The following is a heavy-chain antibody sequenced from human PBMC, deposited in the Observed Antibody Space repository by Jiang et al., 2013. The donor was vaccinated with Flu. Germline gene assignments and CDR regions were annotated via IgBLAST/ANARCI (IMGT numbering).Heavy chain of an antibody. CDR2: ISYDGSNK. CDR3: DEDVRPSRYFDY. J-gene: IGHJ4*01. Sequence: VQLVESGGGVVQPGRSLRLSCAASGFTFSSYGMHWVRQAPGKGLEWVAVISYDGSNKYYADSVKGRFTISRDNSKNTLYLQMNSLRAEDTAVYYCDEDVRPSRYFDY. D-gene: IGHD2-2*01. V-gene: IGHV3-30*18. CDR1: GFTFSSYG.